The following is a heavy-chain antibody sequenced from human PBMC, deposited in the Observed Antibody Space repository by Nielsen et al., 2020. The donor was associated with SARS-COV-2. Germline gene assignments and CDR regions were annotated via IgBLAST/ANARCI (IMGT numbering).Heavy chain of an antibody. D-gene: IGHD5-18*01. CDR1: GGSISSGGYY. V-gene: IGHV4-39*07. Sequence: SETLSLTCTVSGGSISSGGYYWSWIRQHPGKGLEWIGEINHSGSTNYNPSLKSRVTISVDTSKNQFSLKLSSVTAADTAVYYCARDTKIQLWLGPFDYWGQGTLVTVSS. CDR3: ARDTKIQLWLGPFDY. J-gene: IGHJ4*02. CDR2: INHSGST.